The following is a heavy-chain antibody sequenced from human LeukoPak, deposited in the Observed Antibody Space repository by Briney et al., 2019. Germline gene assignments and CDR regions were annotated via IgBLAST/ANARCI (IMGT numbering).Heavy chain of an antibody. CDR3: ARGITIFGVVTARPDY. D-gene: IGHD3-3*01. Sequence: GGSLRLSCAASGFTSSSYAMHWVRQAPGKGLEWVAVISYDGSNKYYADSVKGRFTISRDNSKNTLYLQMNSLRAEDTAVYYCARGITIFGVVTARPDYWGQGTLVTVSS. V-gene: IGHV3-30-3*01. J-gene: IGHJ4*02. CDR2: ISYDGSNK. CDR1: GFTSSSYA.